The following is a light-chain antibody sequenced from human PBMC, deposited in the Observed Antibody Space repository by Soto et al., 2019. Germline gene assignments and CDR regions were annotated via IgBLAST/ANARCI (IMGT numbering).Light chain of an antibody. V-gene: IGKV1-6*02. CDR2: AAS. Sequence: IQMTQSPSSLSASVRDRVTITCRASQDIGNDLGWYQQKPGKAPNLLIYAASSLRSGVPSRFSGSGSGTHFTLSINSLQAEDSATYFCLQDYTYPWTFGQGTKVEIK. CDR1: QDIGND. CDR3: LQDYTYPWT. J-gene: IGKJ1*01.